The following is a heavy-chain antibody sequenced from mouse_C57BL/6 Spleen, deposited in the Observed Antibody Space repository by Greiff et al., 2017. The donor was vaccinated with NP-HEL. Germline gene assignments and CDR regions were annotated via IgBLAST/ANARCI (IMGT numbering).Heavy chain of an antibody. D-gene: IGHD1-1*01. CDR2: IYPGSGST. V-gene: IGHV1-55*01. CDR1: GYTFTSYW. Sequence: QVQLQQSGAELVKPGASVKMSCKASGYTFTSYWITWVKQRPGQGLEWIGDIYPGSGSTNYNEKFKSKATLTVDTSSSTAYMQLSSLTSEDSAVYYCARPLLTTVVATSLDYWGQGTTLTVSS. CDR3: ARPLLTTVVATSLDY. J-gene: IGHJ2*01.